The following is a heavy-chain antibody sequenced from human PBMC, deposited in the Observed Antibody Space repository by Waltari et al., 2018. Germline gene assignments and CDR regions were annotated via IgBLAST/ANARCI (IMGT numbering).Heavy chain of an antibody. Sequence: QVQLQESGPGLVKPSQTLSLTCTVSGGSISSGSYYWSWIRQSAGKGLEWIGRIYTSWTTNYTPSLKRRVTISVDTSKNQFSLKLSSVTAADTAVYYCARAGAGSYYYDSSGYSHFDYWGQGTLVTVSS. D-gene: IGHD3-22*01. J-gene: IGHJ4*02. CDR3: ARAGAGSYYYDSSGYSHFDY. CDR2: IYTSWTT. CDR1: GGSISSGSYY. V-gene: IGHV4-61*02.